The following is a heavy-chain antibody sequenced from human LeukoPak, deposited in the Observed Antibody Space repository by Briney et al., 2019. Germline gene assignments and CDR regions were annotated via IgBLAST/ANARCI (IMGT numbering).Heavy chain of an antibody. J-gene: IGHJ6*02. Sequence: GGSLRLSCAASGFTFSRYGMHWVRQAPGKGLEWVAAISYDGSNKYYAGSVKGRFTISRDNSKNTLDLQMNSLRIEDTAVHYCAKDFSGCSTSSCYSAYYGMDVWGQGTTVIVSS. CDR1: GFTFSRYG. D-gene: IGHD2-2*02. CDR3: AKDFSGCSTSSCYSAYYGMDV. CDR2: ISYDGSNK. V-gene: IGHV3-30*18.